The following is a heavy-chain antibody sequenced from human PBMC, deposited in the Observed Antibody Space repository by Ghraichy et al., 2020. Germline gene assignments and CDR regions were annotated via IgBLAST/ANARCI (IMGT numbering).Heavy chain of an antibody. CDR3: AKHYGDYYHYYYYGMDV. CDR1: GFTFSSYA. V-gene: IGHV3-23*01. D-gene: IGHD4-17*01. CDR2: ISGSGGST. Sequence: GGSLRLSCAASGFTFSSYAMSWVRQAPGKGLEWVSAISGSGGSTYYADSVKGRFTISRDNSKNTLYLQMNSLRAEDTAVYYCAKHYGDYYHYYYYGMDVWGQGTTVTVSS. J-gene: IGHJ6*02.